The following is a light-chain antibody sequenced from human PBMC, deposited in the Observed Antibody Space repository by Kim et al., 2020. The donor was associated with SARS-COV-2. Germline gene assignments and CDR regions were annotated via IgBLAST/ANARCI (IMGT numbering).Light chain of an antibody. CDR1: QAIRRY. CDR3: QTYDTVPYN. Sequence: SVGDRVTITGRASQAIRRYVTWYQQKPGKIPKRLIHAVSTLQSGVPSRFSGGGSGTDFTLTIRGLQPEDVATYYCQTYDTVPYNFGQGTKLEI. V-gene: IGKV1-27*01. J-gene: IGKJ2*01. CDR2: AVS.